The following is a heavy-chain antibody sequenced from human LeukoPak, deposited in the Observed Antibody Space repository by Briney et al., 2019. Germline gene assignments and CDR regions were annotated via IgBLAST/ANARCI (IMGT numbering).Heavy chain of an antibody. D-gene: IGHD5-18*01. J-gene: IGHJ4*02. Sequence: SETLSLTCTVSGASISSYYWSWIRQPPGKGVEWIGYIHYSGATTYNPSLKSRVTISLDTSKNQFSLKLSSVTAADTAVYYCARIVPYNFGYIDYWGQGTLVTVSS. CDR3: ARIVPYNFGYIDY. CDR1: GASISSYY. V-gene: IGHV4-59*01. CDR2: IHYSGAT.